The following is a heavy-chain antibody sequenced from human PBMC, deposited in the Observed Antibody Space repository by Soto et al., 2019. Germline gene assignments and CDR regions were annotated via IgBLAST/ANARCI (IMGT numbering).Heavy chain of an antibody. Sequence: SETLSHTCTIPGGSSVSYYWSWIRQPTGKGLEWVGYVYYSATTNYKPSTNYNPSLESRVTISIDTSKNQFSLNLSSVTAADTAVYYCATGRVYYGSEFWGQGTLVTVSS. CDR3: ATGRVYYGSEF. V-gene: IGHV4-59*01. J-gene: IGHJ4*02. CDR1: GGSSVSYY. D-gene: IGHD3-10*01. CDR2: VYYSATT.